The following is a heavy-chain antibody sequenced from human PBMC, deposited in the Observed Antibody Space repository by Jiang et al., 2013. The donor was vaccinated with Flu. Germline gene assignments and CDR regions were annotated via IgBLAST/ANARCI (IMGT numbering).Heavy chain of an antibody. CDR3: ARDTPGQLHLYLDY. Sequence: VQLVESGGGLVKPGGSLRLSCAASGFTFSSYSMNWVRQAPGKGLEWVSSISSSSSYIYYADSVKGRFTISRDNAKNSLYLQMNSLRAEDTAVYYCARDTPGQLHLYLDYWGQGTLVTVSS. D-gene: IGHD1-1*01. CDR2: ISSSSSYI. J-gene: IGHJ4*02. V-gene: IGHV3-21*01. CDR1: GFTFSSYS.